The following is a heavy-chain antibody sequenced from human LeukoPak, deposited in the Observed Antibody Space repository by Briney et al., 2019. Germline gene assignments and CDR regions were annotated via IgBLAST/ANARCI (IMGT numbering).Heavy chain of an antibody. V-gene: IGHV1-2*06. CDR1: GYTFTVYY. Sequence: ASVKVSFTASGYTFTVYYMHWVRQAPGQGLEWMGRINPNSGGTNYAQKFQGRVTMTRDTSISTAYMELSRLRSDDTAVYYCARDLMIVVDAGDYWGQGTLVTVSS. D-gene: IGHD3-22*01. CDR2: INPNSGGT. CDR3: ARDLMIVVDAGDY. J-gene: IGHJ4*02.